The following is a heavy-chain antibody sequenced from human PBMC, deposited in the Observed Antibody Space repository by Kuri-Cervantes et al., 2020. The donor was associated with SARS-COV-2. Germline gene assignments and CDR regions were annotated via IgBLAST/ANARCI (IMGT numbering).Heavy chain of an antibody. V-gene: IGHV3-64*01. Sequence: GGSLRLSCAASGFTFTSYAMTWVRQAPGKGLEYVSAISSNGGSTYYANSVKGRFTISRDNSKNTLYLQMGSLRAEDMAVYYCARDNSQVVVSAASYFQHWGQGTLVTVSS. CDR1: GFTFTSYA. CDR3: ARDNSQVVVSAASYFQH. D-gene: IGHD2-2*01. CDR2: ISSNGGST. J-gene: IGHJ1*01.